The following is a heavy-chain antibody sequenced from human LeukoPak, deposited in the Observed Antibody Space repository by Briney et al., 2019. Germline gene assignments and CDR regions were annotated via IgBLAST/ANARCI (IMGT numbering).Heavy chain of an antibody. Sequence: SETLSLTCTVSGVSISSSNSYWGWIRQPPGKGLEWIDSIYYSGNTYYNASLKSQLSMCIDTEKNQFSLRLTSVTAADTAVYYCARQTGSGLFILPGGQGTLVTVSS. D-gene: IGHD3/OR15-3a*01. CDR1: GVSISSSNSY. V-gene: IGHV4-39*01. J-gene: IGHJ4*02. CDR3: ARQTGSGLFILP. CDR2: IYYSGNT.